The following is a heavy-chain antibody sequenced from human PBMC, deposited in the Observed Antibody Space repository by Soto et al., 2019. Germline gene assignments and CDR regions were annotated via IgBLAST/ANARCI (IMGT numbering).Heavy chain of an antibody. D-gene: IGHD6-19*01. CDR3: ASVDLAVADDAFDI. CDR2: INSDGSST. Sequence: PRGSLRLSCAASGFTFSSYWMHWVRQAPGKGLVWVSRINSDGSSTSYADSVKGRFTISRDNAKNTLYLQMNNLRAEDTAVYYCASVDLAVADDAFDIWGQGTMVTVSS. CDR1: GFTFSSYW. V-gene: IGHV3-74*01. J-gene: IGHJ3*02.